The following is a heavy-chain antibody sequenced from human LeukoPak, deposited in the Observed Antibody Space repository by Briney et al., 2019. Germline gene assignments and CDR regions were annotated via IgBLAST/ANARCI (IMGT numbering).Heavy chain of an antibody. CDR3: ARGCSSTSCVDY. J-gene: IGHJ4*02. CDR1: GGSISSGGYS. D-gene: IGHD2-2*01. CDR2: INHSGST. V-gene: IGHV4-34*01. Sequence: SETLSLTCAVSGGSISSGGYSWSWIRQPPGKGLEWIGEINHSGSTNYNPSLKRRVTISVDTSKNQFSLKLSSVTAADSAVYYCARGCSSTSCVDYWGRGTLVTVSS.